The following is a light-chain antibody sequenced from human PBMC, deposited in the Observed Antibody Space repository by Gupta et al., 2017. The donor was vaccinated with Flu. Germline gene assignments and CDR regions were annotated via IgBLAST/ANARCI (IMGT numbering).Light chain of an antibody. CDR1: SSDIGAYNL. Sequence: QSALTQPAPVSGSPGQSIAISCTGTSSDIGAYNLVSWYQQHPGKAPKLIIYVVTNRPSWVSDRFSGSKSGNTASLTISGRQAEDEADYYCSSDTRTNTGVFGSGTKVTVL. J-gene: IGLJ1*01. V-gene: IGLV2-14*01. CDR2: VVT. CDR3: SSDTRTNTGV.